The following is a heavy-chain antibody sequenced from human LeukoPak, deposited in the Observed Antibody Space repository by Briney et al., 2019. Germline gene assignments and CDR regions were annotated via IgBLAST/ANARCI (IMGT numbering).Heavy chain of an antibody. CDR3: ARALPDYYYFYMYV. V-gene: IGHV4-34*01. D-gene: IGHD2-2*01. J-gene: IGHJ6*03. CDR1: GGSFSDYY. Sequence: SETLSLTCAVYGGSFSDYYWSWIRQPPGKGLEWIGEINHSGSTNYNPSLKSRVTISVDTSKNQFSLKLSSVTAADTAVYYCARALPDYYYFYMYVWGKGTTVTVSS. CDR2: INHSGST.